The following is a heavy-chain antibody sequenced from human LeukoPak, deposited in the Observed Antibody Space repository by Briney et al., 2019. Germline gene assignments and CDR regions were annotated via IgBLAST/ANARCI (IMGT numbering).Heavy chain of an antibody. V-gene: IGHV4-4*09. J-gene: IGHJ6*03. D-gene: IGHD2-2*01. CDR1: GGSISSYY. Sequence: SETLSLTCTASGGSISSYYWSWIRQPPGKGLEWIGYIYTSGSTNYNPSLKSRVTISVDTSKNQFSLKLSSVTAADTAVYYCARGYCSSTSCAHYYYMDVWGKGTTVTVSS. CDR3: ARGYCSSTSCAHYYYMDV. CDR2: IYTSGST.